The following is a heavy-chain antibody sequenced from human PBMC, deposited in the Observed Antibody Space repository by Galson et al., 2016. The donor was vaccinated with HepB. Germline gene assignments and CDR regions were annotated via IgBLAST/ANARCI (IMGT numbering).Heavy chain of an antibody. CDR1: GFRFSRYG. CDR3: AREERYCSSMRCQNPDDGMDG. CDR2: ISYDGSNE. J-gene: IGHJ6*02. D-gene: IGHD2-2*01. Sequence: SLRLSCAASGFRFSRYGMHWVRQAPGKGLEWVAMISYDGSNEYYADSVKGRVTISRDNSKNSLYLQMNSLRAEDTAVYFCAREERYCSSMRCQNPDDGMDGWGQGTTVTVSS. V-gene: IGHV3-30-3*01.